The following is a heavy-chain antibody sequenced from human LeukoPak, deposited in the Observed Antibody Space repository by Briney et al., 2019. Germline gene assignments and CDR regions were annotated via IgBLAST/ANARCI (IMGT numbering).Heavy chain of an antibody. Sequence: SETLSLTCTVSGGSISSSSYYWGWIRQPPGTGLEWIGSIYYSGSTYYNPSLKSRVTISVDTSKNQFSLKLSSVTAADTAVYYCARRVRAYYYMDVWGKGTTVTVSS. J-gene: IGHJ6*03. CDR2: IYYSGST. CDR1: GGSISSSSYY. D-gene: IGHD3-10*01. CDR3: ARRVRAYYYMDV. V-gene: IGHV4-39*01.